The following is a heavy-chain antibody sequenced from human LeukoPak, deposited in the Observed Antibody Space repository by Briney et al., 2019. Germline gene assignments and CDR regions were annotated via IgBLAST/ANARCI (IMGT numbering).Heavy chain of an antibody. D-gene: IGHD5-18*01. CDR1: GGSFSGYY. CDR3: ARGPVGYSYGRWGY. Sequence: PSETLSLTCAVYGGSFSGYYWSWVRQPPGKGLEWVGEINHSGSTNYNPSLKSRVTISVDTSKNQFSLKLSSVTAADTAVYYCARGPVGYSYGRWGYWGQGTLVTVSS. J-gene: IGHJ4*02. V-gene: IGHV4-34*01. CDR2: INHSGST.